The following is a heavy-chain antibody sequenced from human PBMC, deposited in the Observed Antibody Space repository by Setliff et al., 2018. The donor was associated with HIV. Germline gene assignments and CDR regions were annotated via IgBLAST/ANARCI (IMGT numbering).Heavy chain of an antibody. V-gene: IGHV4-39*02. Sequence: SETLSLTCSVSGVSISGPIGITYYWDRLRQPPGKGLEWIGNIHYSRGSSYNASLKSRVTISLDTSKNHFSLKLSSVAAADMAVYYCARRYHDASGFYNSWGQGVLVTVS. CDR3: ARRYHDASGFYNS. CDR2: IHYSRGS. J-gene: IGHJ4*02. CDR1: GVSISGPIGITYY. D-gene: IGHD1-1*01.